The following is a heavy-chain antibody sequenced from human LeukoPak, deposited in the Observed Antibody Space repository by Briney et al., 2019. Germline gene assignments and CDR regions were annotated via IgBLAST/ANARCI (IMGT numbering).Heavy chain of an antibody. CDR1: GGSFSGYY. D-gene: IGHD6-6*01. CDR3: ASRRSSSDN. V-gene: IGHV4-34*01. Sequence: SETLSLTCAVYGGSFSGYYWSWIRQPPGKGLEWIGEINHSGSTNYNPSLKSRVTISVDTSKNQFSLKLSSATAADTAVYYCASRRSSSDNWGQGTLVTVSS. J-gene: IGHJ4*02. CDR2: INHSGST.